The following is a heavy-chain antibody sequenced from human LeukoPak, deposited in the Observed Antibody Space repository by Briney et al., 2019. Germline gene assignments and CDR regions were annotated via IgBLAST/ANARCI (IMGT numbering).Heavy chain of an antibody. CDR1: GYTFTGYY. D-gene: IGHD1-26*01. CDR2: INPNSGGT. Sequence: ASVKVSCKASGYTFTGYYMHWVRQAPGQGLEWMGRINPNSGGTNYAQKFQGRVTMTRDTSISTAYMELSRLRSDDTAVYYYARGVVGGGDFDYWGQGTLVTVSS. CDR3: ARGVVGGGDFDY. V-gene: IGHV1-2*06. J-gene: IGHJ4*02.